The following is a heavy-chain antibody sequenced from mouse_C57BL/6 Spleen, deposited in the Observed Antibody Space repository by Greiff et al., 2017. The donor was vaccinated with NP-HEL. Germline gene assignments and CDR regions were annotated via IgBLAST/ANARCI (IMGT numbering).Heavy chain of an antibody. D-gene: IGHD1-1*01. CDR3: ARYYYGSSYYFDY. CDR1: GYAFSTSW. Sequence: VQLQQSGPELVKPGASVKISCKASGYAFSTSWINWVKQRPGKGLEWIGRIYPGDGDTNYNGKFKGKATLTADKSSSTAYMQLSSLTSEDSAVYFCARYYYGSSYYFDYWGQGTTLTVSS. V-gene: IGHV1-82*01. J-gene: IGHJ2*01. CDR2: IYPGDGDT.